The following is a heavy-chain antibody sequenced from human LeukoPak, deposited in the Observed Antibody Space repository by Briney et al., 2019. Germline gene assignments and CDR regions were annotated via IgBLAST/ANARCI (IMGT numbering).Heavy chain of an antibody. V-gene: IGHV3-23*01. CDR3: AKGLDIVVVPAAITV. D-gene: IGHD2-2*01. J-gene: IGHJ4*02. CDR2: ISGSGGST. CDR1: GFTFSSYA. Sequence: GGSLRLSCAASGFTFSSYAMSWVRQAPGKGLEWVSAISGSGGSTYYADSVKGRFTISRDNSKNTLYLQMNSLRAEDTAVYYCAKGLDIVVVPAAITVWGQGTLVTVSS.